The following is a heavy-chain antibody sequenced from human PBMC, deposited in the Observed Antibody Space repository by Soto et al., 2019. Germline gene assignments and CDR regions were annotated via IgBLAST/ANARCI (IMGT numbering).Heavy chain of an antibody. V-gene: IGHV1-69*04. Sequence: SVKVSCKASGGTFSSYTIIWVRQAPGQGLEWMGRIIPILGIANYAQKFQGRVTITADKSTSTAYMELSSLRSEDTAVYYCARDSPGEPFDYWGQGTLVTVSS. D-gene: IGHD3-10*01. CDR1: GGTFSSYT. CDR2: IIPILGIA. CDR3: ARDSPGEPFDY. J-gene: IGHJ4*02.